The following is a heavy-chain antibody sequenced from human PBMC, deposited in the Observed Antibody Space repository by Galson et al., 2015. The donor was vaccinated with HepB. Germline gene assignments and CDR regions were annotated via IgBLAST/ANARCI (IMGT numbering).Heavy chain of an antibody. CDR3: ARDFAQICSGGSCYSDAFDI. J-gene: IGHJ3*02. D-gene: IGHD2-15*01. Sequence: SLRLSCAASGFTFSSYAMHWVRQAPGKGLEWVAVISYDGSNKYYADSVKGRFTISRDNSKNTLYLQMNSLRAEDTAVYYCARDFAQICSGGSCYSDAFDIWGQGTMVTVSS. CDR2: ISYDGSNK. V-gene: IGHV3-30-3*01. CDR1: GFTFSSYA.